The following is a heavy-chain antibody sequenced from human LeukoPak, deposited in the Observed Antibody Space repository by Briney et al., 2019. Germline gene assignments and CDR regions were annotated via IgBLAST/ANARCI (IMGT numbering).Heavy chain of an antibody. CDR2: ISRSSSYI. D-gene: IGHD3-22*01. Sequence: GGSLRLSCAASGFTFSSYSMNWVRQAPGKGPEWVSSISRSSSYIYYADSVKGRFTISRDNAKNSLYLQMNSLRAEDTAVYYCARVRAPMYYYDSSGYSVHPFDYWGQGTLVTVSS. V-gene: IGHV3-21*01. J-gene: IGHJ4*02. CDR1: GFTFSSYS. CDR3: ARVRAPMYYYDSSGYSVHPFDY.